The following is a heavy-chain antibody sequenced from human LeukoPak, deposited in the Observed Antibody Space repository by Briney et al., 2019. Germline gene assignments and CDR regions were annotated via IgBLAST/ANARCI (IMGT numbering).Heavy chain of an antibody. CDR1: GGSIGSSSYY. CDR2: INHSGST. D-gene: IGHD2-2*01. J-gene: IGHJ6*03. V-gene: IGHV4-39*07. CDR3: ARRDIVVVPAAWPPSYYYYMDV. Sequence: PSETLSLTCNVSGGSIGSSSYYWSWIRQPPGKGLEWIGEINHSGSTNYNPSLKSRVTISVDTSKNQFSLKLSSVTAADTAVYYCARRDIVVVPAAWPPSYYYYMDVWGKGTTVTISS.